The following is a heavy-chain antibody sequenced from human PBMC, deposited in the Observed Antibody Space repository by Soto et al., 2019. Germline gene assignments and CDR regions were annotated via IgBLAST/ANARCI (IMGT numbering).Heavy chain of an antibody. CDR3: ARKYDFWSGYLSCYYYGMDV. J-gene: IGHJ6*02. D-gene: IGHD3-3*01. CDR2: IYYSGST. V-gene: IGHV4-39*01. Sequence: SETLSLTCTVSGGSISSSSYYWGWIRQPPGKGLEWIGSIYYSGSTYYNPSLKSRVTISVDTSKNQFSLKLSSVTAADTAVYYCARKYDFWSGYLSCYYYGMDVWGQGTTVTVSS. CDR1: GGSISSSSYY.